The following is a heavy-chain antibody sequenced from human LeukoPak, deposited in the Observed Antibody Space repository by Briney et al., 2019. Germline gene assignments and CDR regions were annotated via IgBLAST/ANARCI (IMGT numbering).Heavy chain of an antibody. J-gene: IGHJ4*02. CDR2: INRSGST. Sequence: SETLSLTCAVYGGSFSGYYWSWIRQPPGKGLEWIGEINRSGSTNYNPSLKSRVTISMDKSKNQLSLKLNFVTAADTAVYYCARDRGGYTYSHDYWGQGTLVTVSS. CDR1: GGSFSGYY. D-gene: IGHD5-18*01. V-gene: IGHV4-34*01. CDR3: ARDRGGYTYSHDY.